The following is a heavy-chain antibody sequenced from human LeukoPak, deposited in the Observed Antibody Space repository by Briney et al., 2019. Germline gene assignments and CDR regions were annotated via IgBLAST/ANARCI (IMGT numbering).Heavy chain of an antibody. Sequence: GGSLRLSCAASGLHFSGTAMSWVRQAPGKGLEWVSAISGSGGSTYYADSVEGRFTISRDNSKNTLYLQMNSLRAEDTAVYYCAKATSVVLGIGFYWGQGTLVTVSS. CDR2: ISGSGGST. V-gene: IGHV3-23*01. CDR1: GLHFSGTA. D-gene: IGHD7-27*01. CDR3: AKATSVVLGIGFY. J-gene: IGHJ4*02.